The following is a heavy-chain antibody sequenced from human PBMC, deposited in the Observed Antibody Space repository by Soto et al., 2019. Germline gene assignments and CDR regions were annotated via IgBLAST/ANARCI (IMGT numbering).Heavy chain of an antibody. V-gene: IGHV4-59*01. Sequence: PSETLSLTCTVSGASIRNYYWSWIRQPPGKQLEWIGYIYYRGSSSYNPSLKSRVTISVDTSKSQFSLKVNSVTAADTAVYYCARLTQRRYYDFWSGYYMDVWGKGTTVTVSS. CDR3: ARLTQRRYYDFWSGYYMDV. CDR2: IYYRGSS. J-gene: IGHJ6*03. CDR1: GASIRNYY. D-gene: IGHD3-3*01.